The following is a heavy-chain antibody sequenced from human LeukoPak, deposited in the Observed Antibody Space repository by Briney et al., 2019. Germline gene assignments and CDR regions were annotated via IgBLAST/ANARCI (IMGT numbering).Heavy chain of an antibody. CDR1: GGSISSGGYY. CDR2: IYYSGST. Sequence: SQTLSLTCTVSGGSISSGGYYWSWIRQHPGKGLEWIGYIYYSGSTYYNPSLKSRVTISVDTSKNQFSLKLSSVTAADTAVYYCARAALGGRYFDWFLFGYFDYWGQGTLVTVSS. CDR3: ARAALGGRYFDWFLFGYFDY. V-gene: IGHV4-31*03. D-gene: IGHD3-9*01. J-gene: IGHJ4*02.